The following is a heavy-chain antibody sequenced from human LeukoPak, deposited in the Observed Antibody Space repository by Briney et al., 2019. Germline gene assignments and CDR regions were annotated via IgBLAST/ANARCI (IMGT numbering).Heavy chain of an antibody. Sequence: GGSLRLSCAASGFTFNIRWMHWVRQAPGKGLVWVSRINSDGSSTNYADSVKGRFTISRDNAKNMVYLQMNNLRAEDTAVYYCTPDRSYAMEVWGQGATVAVS. CDR2: INSDGSST. CDR1: GFTFNIRW. J-gene: IGHJ6*02. CDR3: TPDRSYAMEV. V-gene: IGHV3-74*01.